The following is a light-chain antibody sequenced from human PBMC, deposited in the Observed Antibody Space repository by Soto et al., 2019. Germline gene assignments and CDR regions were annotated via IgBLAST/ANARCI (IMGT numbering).Light chain of an antibody. CDR1: TSDVGGYDY. CDR3: CSYAGDFYV. J-gene: IGLJ1*01. V-gene: IGLV2-11*01. Sequence: QSALTQPRSVSGSPGQSVAISCTGTTSDVGGYDYVSWHQQHPGKAPELIIFDVSKRPSGVPDRFSCSKSGNTASLTISGLQAEDEADYFCCSYAGDFYVFGSGTKLTVL. CDR2: DVS.